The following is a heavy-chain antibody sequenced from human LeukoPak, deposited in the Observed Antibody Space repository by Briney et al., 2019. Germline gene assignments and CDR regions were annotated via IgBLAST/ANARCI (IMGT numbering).Heavy chain of an antibody. D-gene: IGHD3-10*01. CDR1: GGSLSGVGYC. CDR2: IYDSVST. CDR3: ARIGVRSVIIFGVFDY. V-gene: IGHV4-31*03. J-gene: IGHJ4*02. Sequence: PSEGLSLTCTVSGGSLSGVGYCWSWIRHHPGKGLEWIGYIYDSVSTYYNPSLKSRVTISVDTSKNQLSLKLRPVPATDTAVYSCARIGVRSVIIFGVFDYWGQGIRVTVSS.